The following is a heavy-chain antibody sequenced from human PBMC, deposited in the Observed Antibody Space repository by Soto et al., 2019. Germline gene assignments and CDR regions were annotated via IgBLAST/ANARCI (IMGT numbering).Heavy chain of an antibody. V-gene: IGHV4-39*01. Sequence: PTETLSITSTVYGGSISSNSYSWGWIRQPPGKGLEWIGTLYSSRDTYYNPSLKSRVTISADTSQNQFSLDLTSVTATDTAVYFCARHPVYCSGGSCNGQYTLDVWGQGTTVT. CDR2: LYSSRDT. CDR1: GGSISSNSYS. J-gene: IGHJ6*02. D-gene: IGHD2-15*01. CDR3: ARHPVYCSGGSCNGQYTLDV.